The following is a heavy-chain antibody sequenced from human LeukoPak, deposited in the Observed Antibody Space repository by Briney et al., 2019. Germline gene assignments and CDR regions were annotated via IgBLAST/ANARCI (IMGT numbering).Heavy chain of an antibody. Sequence: GGSLRLSCAASGFTFGAYTINWVRQAPGKGLEWVSAISNNGGYTYYADSVQGRFTISRDNSKSTLCLQMNSLRAEDTAVYYRAKQLGYCSDGSCYFPYWGQGTLVTVSS. V-gene: IGHV3-23*01. CDR3: AKQLGYCSDGSCYFPY. D-gene: IGHD2-15*01. J-gene: IGHJ4*02. CDR1: GFTFGAYT. CDR2: ISNNGGYT.